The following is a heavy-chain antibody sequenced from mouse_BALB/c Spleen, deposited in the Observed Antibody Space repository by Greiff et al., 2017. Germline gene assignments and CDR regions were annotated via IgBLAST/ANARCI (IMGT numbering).Heavy chain of an antibody. Sequence: VQLQQSAAELARPGASVKMSCKASGYTFTSYTMHWVKQRPGQGLEWIGYINPSSGYTEYNQKFKDKTTLTADKSSSTAYMQLSSLTSEDSAVYYCARERGVYDGYYQFAYWGQGTLVTVSA. D-gene: IGHD2-3*01. J-gene: IGHJ3*01. CDR1: GYTFTSYT. CDR3: ARERGVYDGYYQFAY. V-gene: IGHV1-4*02. CDR2: INPSSGYT.